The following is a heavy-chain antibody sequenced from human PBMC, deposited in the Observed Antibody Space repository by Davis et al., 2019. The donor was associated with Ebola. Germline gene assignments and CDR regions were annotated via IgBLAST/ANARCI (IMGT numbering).Heavy chain of an antibody. Sequence: AASVKVSCKASGYTSNIYYMYWVRQAPGQGLEWMGIINPSGGTTSYAQKFQGRVTMTRDTSTSTVYLELISLRSEDTAVYYCASPGIAAGAPRYWGQGTLVTVSS. CDR2: INPSGGTT. J-gene: IGHJ4*02. D-gene: IGHD6-13*01. V-gene: IGHV1-46*02. CDR3: ASPGIAAGAPRY. CDR1: GYTSNIYY.